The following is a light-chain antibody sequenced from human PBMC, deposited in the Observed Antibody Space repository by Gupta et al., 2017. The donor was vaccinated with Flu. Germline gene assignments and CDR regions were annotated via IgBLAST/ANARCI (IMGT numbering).Light chain of an antibody. V-gene: IGKV1-33*01. CDR1: QEITKY. Sequence: GDRVTITCQASQEITKYLNWYQQKPGKAPKLLIYDASKVETGVPSRFSGSGSGTDFTFTITSLQPEDVATYYCQQESNLPLTFGGGTKVEI. CDR2: DAS. CDR3: QQESNLPLT. J-gene: IGKJ4*01.